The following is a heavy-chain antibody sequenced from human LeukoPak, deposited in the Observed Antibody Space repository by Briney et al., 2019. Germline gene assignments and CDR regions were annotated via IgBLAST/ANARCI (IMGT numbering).Heavy chain of an antibody. Sequence: PGGSLRLSCAAPGFTFSSYEMNWVRQAPGKGLEWVSYLSRSGINIYYADSVKGRFTISRENAKNSLYLQMNSLRAEDTAVYYCARRVIVVGLDYWGQGTLVTVSS. CDR3: ARRVIVVGLDY. D-gene: IGHD3-22*01. CDR2: LSRSGINI. J-gene: IGHJ4*02. CDR1: GFTFSSYE. V-gene: IGHV3-48*03.